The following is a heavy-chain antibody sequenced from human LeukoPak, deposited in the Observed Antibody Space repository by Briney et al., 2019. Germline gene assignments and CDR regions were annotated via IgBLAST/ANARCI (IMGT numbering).Heavy chain of an antibody. CDR3: AKGFYYGSGSYYHSAY. J-gene: IGHJ4*02. V-gene: IGHV3-23*01. CDR1: GFTFSKFG. Sequence: GGSLRLSCAASGFTFSKFGMTWVRQAPGKGLEWVSTIPGTGGSTNYADSVKGRFTISRDNSKSTLYLQMNSLRAEDAAVYYCAKGFYYGSGSYYHSAYWGQGTPVTVSS. D-gene: IGHD3-10*01. CDR2: IPGTGGST.